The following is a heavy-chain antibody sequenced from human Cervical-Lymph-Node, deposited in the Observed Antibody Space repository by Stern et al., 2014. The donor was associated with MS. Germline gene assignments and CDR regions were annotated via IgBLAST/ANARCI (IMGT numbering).Heavy chain of an antibody. CDR1: GYTFISYY. CDR2: INPSGGST. CDR3: ARPSQIAAAGTAAFQH. D-gene: IGHD6-13*01. Sequence: QVQLVQSGAEVKKPGASVKVSCKASGYTFISYYMHWMRQAPGQGLEWMGIINPSGGSTSYAQKFQGRVTMTRDTSTSTVYMELSSLRSEDTAVYYCARPSQIAAAGTAAFQHWGQGTLVTVSS. J-gene: IGHJ1*01. V-gene: IGHV1-46*01.